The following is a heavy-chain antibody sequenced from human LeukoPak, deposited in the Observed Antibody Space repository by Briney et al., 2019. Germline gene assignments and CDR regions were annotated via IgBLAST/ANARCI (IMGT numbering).Heavy chain of an antibody. J-gene: IGHJ6*03. V-gene: IGHV1-46*01. Sequence: ASVKVSCKASGYTFTSYYMHWVRQAPGQGPEWMGLINPSGSSTSYAQKFQGRVTMTRDMSTSTVYMELSSLRSEDTAVYYCARGAVRGVNYYYYMDVWGKGTTVTVSS. CDR1: GYTFTSYY. CDR2: INPSGSST. D-gene: IGHD3-10*01. CDR3: ARGAVRGVNYYYYMDV.